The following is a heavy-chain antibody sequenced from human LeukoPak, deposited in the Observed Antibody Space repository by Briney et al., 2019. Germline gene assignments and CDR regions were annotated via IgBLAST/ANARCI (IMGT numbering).Heavy chain of an antibody. Sequence: PSETLSLTCAVYGGSFSGYYWSWIRQPPGKGLEWIGEINHSGSTNYNPSLKSRVTISVDTSKNQFSLKLSSVTAADTAVYYCARRGRYSSWGYYYYYMDVWGKGTTVTVSS. J-gene: IGHJ6*03. CDR1: GGSFSGYY. CDR2: INHSGST. CDR3: ARRGRYSSWGYYYYYMDV. D-gene: IGHD6-13*01. V-gene: IGHV4-34*01.